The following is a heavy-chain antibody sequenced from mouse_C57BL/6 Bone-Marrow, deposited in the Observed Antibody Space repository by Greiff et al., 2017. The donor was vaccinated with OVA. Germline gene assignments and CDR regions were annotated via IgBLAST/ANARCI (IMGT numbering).Heavy chain of an antibody. V-gene: IGHV1-39*01. CDR3: ARGGRGTTVVFDY. Sequence: EVQGVESGPELVKPGASVKITCKASGYSFTDYNMNWVKQSNGKSLEWIGVINPNYGTSSYNQKFKGKATLTEDQSSRTAYMQLNSRTSEDSAVYYCARGGRGTTVVFDYCGQGTTLTDSS. J-gene: IGHJ2*01. CDR1: GYSFTDYN. D-gene: IGHD1-1*01. CDR2: INPNYGTS.